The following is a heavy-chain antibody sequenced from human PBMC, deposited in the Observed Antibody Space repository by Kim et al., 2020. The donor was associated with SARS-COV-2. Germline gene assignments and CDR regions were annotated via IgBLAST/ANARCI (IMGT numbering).Heavy chain of an antibody. CDR3: ARGGAVLRFLEWLSSYFDS. D-gene: IGHD3-3*01. V-gene: IGHV1-3*01. CDR1: GYTFSNYA. J-gene: IGHJ4*02. Sequence: ASVKVSCKSSGYTFSNYAMHWVRQAPGQRLEWMGWINAGSGNTEYSQKFQGRLIITRDTSASTAYMELSSLSSEDTAVYYCARGGAVLRFLEWLSSYFDSWWQGTLVTVSS. CDR2: INAGSGNT.